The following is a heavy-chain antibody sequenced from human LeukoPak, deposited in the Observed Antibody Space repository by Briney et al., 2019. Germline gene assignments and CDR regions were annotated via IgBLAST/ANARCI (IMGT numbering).Heavy chain of an antibody. J-gene: IGHJ4*02. CDR2: IKQDGSEK. CDR1: GFTFSSYG. CDR3: ARARRVLLSDY. Sequence: GRSLRLSCAASGFTFSSYGMHWVRQAPGKGLEWVANIKQDGSEKYYVDSVKGRFTIPRDNAKNSLYLQMNSLRAEDTAVYYCARARRVLLSDYWGQGTLVTVSS. V-gene: IGHV3-7*03. D-gene: IGHD3-10*01.